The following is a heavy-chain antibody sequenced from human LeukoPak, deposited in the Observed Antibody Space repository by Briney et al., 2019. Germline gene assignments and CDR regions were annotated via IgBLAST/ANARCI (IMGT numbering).Heavy chain of an antibody. V-gene: IGHV3-74*01. CDR3: ARDFTGYSDI. D-gene: IGHD5-12*01. Sequence: PGGPLSLSCVDSGFTLRNYCVHWVRQPPGEGLVWVSRINPDGSITNYADSVRGRFTISRDNAKNTLYLQMNSLTAEDTAVYYCARDFTGYSDIWGRGTLVTVSS. CDR1: GFTLRNYC. J-gene: IGHJ4*01. CDR2: INPDGSIT.